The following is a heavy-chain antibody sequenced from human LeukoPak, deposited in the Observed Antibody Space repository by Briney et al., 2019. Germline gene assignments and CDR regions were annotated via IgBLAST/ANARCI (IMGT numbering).Heavy chain of an antibody. D-gene: IGHD3-10*01. Sequence: ASVKVSFKASGYTFSDYCIHWVRQAPGQGLEWMGWINPNSGGTNYAQKFQGRVTMTRDTSISTAYMELSRLRSDDTAVYYCARAHYYGSATYWGQGTLVTVSS. CDR1: GYTFSDYC. V-gene: IGHV1-2*02. CDR3: ARAHYYGSATY. J-gene: IGHJ4*02. CDR2: INPNSGGT.